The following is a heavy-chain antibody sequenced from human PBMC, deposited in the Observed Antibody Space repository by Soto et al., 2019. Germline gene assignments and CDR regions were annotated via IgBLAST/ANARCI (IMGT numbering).Heavy chain of an antibody. D-gene: IGHD4-17*01. Sequence: PGGSLRLSCAASGFTFSSYSMNWVRQAPGKGLEWVSYISSSSSTIYYADSVKGRFTISRDNAKNSLYLQMNSLRAEDTAVYYWARDHYGDTRAEYFQHWGQGTLVTVSS. V-gene: IGHV3-48*01. J-gene: IGHJ1*01. CDR1: GFTFSSYS. CDR3: ARDHYGDTRAEYFQH. CDR2: ISSSSSTI.